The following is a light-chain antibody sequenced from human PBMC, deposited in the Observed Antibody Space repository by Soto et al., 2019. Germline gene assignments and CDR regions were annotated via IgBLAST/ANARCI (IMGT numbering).Light chain of an antibody. CDR3: TSYGGSNFYV. CDR2: EIT. V-gene: IGLV2-8*01. CDR1: SSDIGGYNF. J-gene: IGLJ1*01. Sequence: QSALTQPPSASGSPGQSVTISCTGTSSDIGGYNFVSWYQHHPGKAPKLMIYEITKRPSGIPARFSGSKSGNTASLTVSGLQAEDEAVYYSTSYGGSNFYVFGTGTKLTVL.